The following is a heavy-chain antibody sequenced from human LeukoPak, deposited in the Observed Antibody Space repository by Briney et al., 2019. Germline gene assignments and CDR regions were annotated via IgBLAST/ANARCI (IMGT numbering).Heavy chain of an antibody. CDR2: ISGSRNYI. CDR1: GFTFSSYD. D-gene: IGHD3-16*01. J-gene: IGHJ4*02. CDR3: ARASRMGAVFDS. Sequence: GGSLRLSCAASGFTFSSYDMNWVRQAPGKGPEWVSSISGSRNYIYYADSIKGRFTISRDNAKNSLYLQMNSLIAEETAVYYCARASRMGAVFDSWGQGALVTVSS. V-gene: IGHV3-21*01.